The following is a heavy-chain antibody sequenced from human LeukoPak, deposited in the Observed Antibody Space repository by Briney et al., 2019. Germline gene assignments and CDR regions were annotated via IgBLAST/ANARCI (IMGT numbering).Heavy chain of an antibody. V-gene: IGHV1-69*05. CDR3: ARLYCSGGSCPYDY. CDR1: GGTFSSYA. Sequence: SVKVSFKASGGTFSSYAISWVRQAPGQGLEWMGRIIPIFGTANYAQKFQGRVTITTDESTSTAYTELSSLRSEDTAVYYCARLYCSGGSCPYDYWGQGTLVTVSS. CDR2: IIPIFGTA. J-gene: IGHJ4*02. D-gene: IGHD2-15*01.